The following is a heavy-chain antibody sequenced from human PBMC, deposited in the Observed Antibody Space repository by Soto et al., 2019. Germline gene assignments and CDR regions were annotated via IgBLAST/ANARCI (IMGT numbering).Heavy chain of an antibody. J-gene: IGHJ4*02. CDR2: INPNSGGT. Sequence: ASVKVSCKASGYTFTGYYMHWVRQAPGQGLEWMGWINPNSGGTNYAQKFQGRVTMTRDTSISTAYMELSRLRSDDTAVYYCARPEYYYDSSGYDYWGQGTLVTVSS. CDR3: ARPEYYYDSSGYDY. D-gene: IGHD3-22*01. CDR1: GYTFTGYY. V-gene: IGHV1-2*02.